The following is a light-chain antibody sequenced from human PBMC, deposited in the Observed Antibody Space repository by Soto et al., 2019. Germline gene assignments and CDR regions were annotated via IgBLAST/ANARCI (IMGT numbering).Light chain of an antibody. CDR1: SNDVGGRNL. CDR3: CSYAGFYTLAI. CDR2: DVS. J-gene: IGLJ2*01. V-gene: IGLV2-11*01. Sequence: QSALTQPRSVSGSPGQSVTISCTGTSNDVGGRNLVSWYQLHPGKAPRVIIYDVSTRPSGVPDRFSGSKSGNTASLTISGLQAEDEADYYCCSYAGFYTLAIVGGGTKLTVL.